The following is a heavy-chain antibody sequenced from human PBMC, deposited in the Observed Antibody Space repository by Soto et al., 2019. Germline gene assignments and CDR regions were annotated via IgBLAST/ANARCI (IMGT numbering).Heavy chain of an antibody. V-gene: IGHV3-74*01. CDR2: INSDGSST. D-gene: IGHD3-9*01. CDR3: ARVLDDIFTAPESPKYYYYGMDV. J-gene: IGHJ6*02. Sequence: GGSLRLSCAASGFTFSSYWMHWVRQAPGKGLVWVSRINSDGSSTSYADSVKGRFTISRDNAKNTLYLQMNSLRAEDTAVYYCARVLDDIFTAPESPKYYYYGMDVWGQGTTVTVSS. CDR1: GFTFSSYW.